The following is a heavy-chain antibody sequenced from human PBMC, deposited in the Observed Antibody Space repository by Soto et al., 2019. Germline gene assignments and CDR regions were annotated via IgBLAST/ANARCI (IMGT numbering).Heavy chain of an antibody. CDR2: ISAYNGNT. D-gene: IGHD1-26*01. CDR1: GYSFTRYY. CDR3: ARGGQWDFLSDY. J-gene: IGHJ4*02. V-gene: IGHV1-18*01. Sequence: QVQLVQSGAEVKKPGASVKVSCKASGYSFTRYYINWVRQAPGQGLEWMGWISAYNGNTHYEEKLQGRFTLTTDTSTSTACMELRSLRSDDTAVYFCARGGQWDFLSDYWGQGTLVTVSS.